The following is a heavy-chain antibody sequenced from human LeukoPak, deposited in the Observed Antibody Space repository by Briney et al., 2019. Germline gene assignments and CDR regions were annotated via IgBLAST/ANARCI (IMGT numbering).Heavy chain of an antibody. Sequence: SETLSLTCTVSGGSISSYYWSWIRQPPGKGLEWIGYIYYSGSTNYNPSLKSRVTISVDTSKNQFSLKLSSVTAADTAVYYCAKDRLGIDYWGQGTLVTVSS. J-gene: IGHJ4*02. D-gene: IGHD7-27*01. CDR1: GGSISSYY. CDR3: AKDRLGIDY. CDR2: IYYSGST. V-gene: IGHV4-59*01.